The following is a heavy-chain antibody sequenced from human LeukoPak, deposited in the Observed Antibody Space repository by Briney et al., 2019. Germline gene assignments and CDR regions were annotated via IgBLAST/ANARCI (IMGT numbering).Heavy chain of an antibody. Sequence: GESLRLSCAASGFTFSSYSMNWVRQAPGKGLEWVSSISSSSSYIYYADSVKGRFTISRDNAKNSLYLQMNSLRAEDTAVYYCARVFSREAVAGVYWYFDLWGRDTLVTVSS. D-gene: IGHD6-19*01. J-gene: IGHJ2*01. CDR2: ISSSSSYI. V-gene: IGHV3-21*04. CDR1: GFTFSSYS. CDR3: ARVFSREAVAGVYWYFDL.